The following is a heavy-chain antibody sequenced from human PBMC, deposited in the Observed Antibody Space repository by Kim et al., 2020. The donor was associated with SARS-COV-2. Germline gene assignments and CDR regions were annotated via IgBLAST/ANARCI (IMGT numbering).Heavy chain of an antibody. CDR1: GFTFSSYS. V-gene: IGHV3-48*02. D-gene: IGHD6-19*01. CDR2: ISSSSSTI. J-gene: IGHJ4*02. Sequence: GGSLRLSCAASGFTFSSYSMNWVRQAPGKGLEWVSYISSSSSTIYYADSVKGRFTISRDNAKNSLYLQMNSLRDEDTAVYYCARVDGSQWLVHQPYYFDYWGQGTLVTVSS. CDR3: ARVDGSQWLVHQPYYFDY.